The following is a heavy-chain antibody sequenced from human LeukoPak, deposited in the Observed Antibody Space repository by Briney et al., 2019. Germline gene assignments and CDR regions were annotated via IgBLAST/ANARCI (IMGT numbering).Heavy chain of an antibody. V-gene: IGHV3-48*02. D-gene: IGHD6-19*01. CDR3: ARDRHSGSDY. J-gene: IGHJ4*02. CDR2: ISSSSSTI. Sequence: GGSLRLSCAASGFTFSSYSMNWVRQAPGKGLEWVSYISSSSSTICYPDSVRGRFTISRDNAKNSLYLQMNSLRDEDTAVYYCARDRHSGSDYWGQGTLVTVSP. CDR1: GFTFSSYS.